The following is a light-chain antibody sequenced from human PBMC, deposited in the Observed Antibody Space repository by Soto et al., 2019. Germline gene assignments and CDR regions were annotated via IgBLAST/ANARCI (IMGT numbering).Light chain of an antibody. Sequence: QSVLTQSPSASASLGASVKLTCTLSSGHSNYAIAWHQQQSEKGPRYLMKLNSDGSHSKGDGIPDRFSGSSSGAERYLTISRLQSEYEADYYCQTWGSGIVVFGGGTKVTVL. CDR2: LNSDGSH. CDR3: QTWGSGIVV. V-gene: IGLV4-69*01. J-gene: IGLJ2*01. CDR1: SGHSNYA.